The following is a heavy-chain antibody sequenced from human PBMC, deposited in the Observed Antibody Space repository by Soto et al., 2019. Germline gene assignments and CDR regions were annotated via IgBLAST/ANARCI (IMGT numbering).Heavy chain of an antibody. CDR2: INSDGSST. V-gene: IGHV3-74*01. CDR3: ARDGADYGDYPNY. Sequence: EVQLVESGGGLVQPGGSLRLSCAASGFTFSSYWMHWVRQAPGKGLVWVSRINSDGSSTSYADSVKGRFTISRDNAKNTLYLPMNSLRAEDTAVDYCARDGADYGDYPNYWGQGTLVTVSS. D-gene: IGHD4-17*01. CDR1: GFTFSSYW. J-gene: IGHJ4*02.